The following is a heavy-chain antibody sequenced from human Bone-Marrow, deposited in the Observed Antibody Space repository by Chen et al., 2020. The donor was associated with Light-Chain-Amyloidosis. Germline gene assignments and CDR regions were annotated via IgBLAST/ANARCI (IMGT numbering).Heavy chain of an antibody. D-gene: IGHD5-12*01. CDR1: GYTFPNYW. CDR2: IYPDDSDA. J-gene: IGHJ4*02. Sequence: ELQLEQSGLEVKKPGESLKISRKGSGYTFPNYWIGWVRQMPGKGLEWMGVIYPDDSDARYSPSFEGQVTISADKSITTAYLQWRSLKASDTAMYYCARRRDGYNFDYWGQGTLVTVSS. V-gene: IGHV5-51*01. CDR3: ARRRDGYNFDY.